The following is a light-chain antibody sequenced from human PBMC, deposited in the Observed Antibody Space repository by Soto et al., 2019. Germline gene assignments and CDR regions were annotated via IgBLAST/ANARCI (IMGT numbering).Light chain of an antibody. J-gene: IGKJ4*01. CDR1: QGVTRW. V-gene: IGKV1-12*01. Sequence: DIQMTQSPSSLSASVGDRVTITCRSSQGVTRWLAWYQQKPGKAPKLLIYTASSLQSGVPSRFSGSGFGTDFTLTISSLQPEDFATYYCQQANSCPLTFGGGTKVDIK. CDR2: TAS. CDR3: QQANSCPLT.